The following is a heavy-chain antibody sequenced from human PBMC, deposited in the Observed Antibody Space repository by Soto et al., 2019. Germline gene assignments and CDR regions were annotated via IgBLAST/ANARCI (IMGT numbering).Heavy chain of an antibody. V-gene: IGHV3-74*01. D-gene: IGHD6-19*01. CDR3: ARTYSSGWYWGWFDP. J-gene: IGHJ5*02. CDR1: GFTFSSYW. Sequence: EVQLVESGGGLVQPGGSLRLSCAASGFTFSSYWMHWVRQAPGKGLVWVSRINNDGSTTGYADSVKGRFTISRDNAKNTLYLQMNSLRAEDTAVYYCARTYSSGWYWGWFDPWGQGTLVTVSS. CDR2: INNDGSTT.